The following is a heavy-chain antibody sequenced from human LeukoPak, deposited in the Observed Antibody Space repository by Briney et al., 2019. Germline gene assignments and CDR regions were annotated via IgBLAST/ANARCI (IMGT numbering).Heavy chain of an antibody. CDR1: GGSISSSSYY. J-gene: IGHJ3*02. D-gene: IGHD2-2*01. Sequence: SETLSLTCTVSGGSISSSSYYWGWIRQPPGKGLEWIGSIYYSGSTYYNPSLKSRVTISVDTSNNQCSLKLSSVTAADTAVYYCARPLSGYCSSTSCYRKSHAFDIWGQGTMVTVSS. V-gene: IGHV4-39*01. CDR3: ARPLSGYCSSTSCYRKSHAFDI. CDR2: IYYSGST.